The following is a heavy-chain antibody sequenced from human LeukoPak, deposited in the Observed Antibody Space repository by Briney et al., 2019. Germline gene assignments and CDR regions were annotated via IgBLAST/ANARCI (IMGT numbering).Heavy chain of an antibody. CDR3: ARNPVADY. D-gene: IGHD2-15*01. CDR1: GFTFNSYA. J-gene: IGHJ4*02. V-gene: IGHV3-23*01. CDR2: ISVNSDNT. Sequence: GGPLRLSCAASGFTFNSYAMSWVRQAPGKGLEWVSAISVNSDNTYLADSVKGRFTISRDDSKNTLFLQMNSLRAEDTAVYYCARNPVADYWGQGTLVSVSS.